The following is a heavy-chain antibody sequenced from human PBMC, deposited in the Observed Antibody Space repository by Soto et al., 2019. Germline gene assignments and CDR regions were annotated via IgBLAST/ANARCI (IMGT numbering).Heavy chain of an antibody. CDR1: GFTFSSYW. V-gene: IGHV3-74*01. D-gene: IGHD3-16*02. CDR3: ARVGRVIRDAFDI. Sequence: EVQLVESGGGLVQPGGSLRLSCAASGFTFSSYWMHWVRQAPGKGLVWVSRINSDGSSTSYAGSVKGRFTISRDNAKNKLYLQMNSLRAEDTAVYYCARVGRVIRDAFDIWGQGTMVTVSS. J-gene: IGHJ3*02. CDR2: INSDGSST.